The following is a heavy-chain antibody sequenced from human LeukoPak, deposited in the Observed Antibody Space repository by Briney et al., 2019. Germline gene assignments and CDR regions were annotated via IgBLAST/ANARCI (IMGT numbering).Heavy chain of an antibody. J-gene: IGHJ5*02. Sequence: ASVKVSCKASGGTFSSYAISWVRQAPGQGLEWMGRIIPILGIANYAQKLQGRVTMTTDTPTSTAYMELRSLRSDDTAVYYCAREGAAAEDVNWFDPWGQGTLVTVSS. CDR1: GGTFSSYA. D-gene: IGHD6-25*01. CDR2: IIPILGIA. CDR3: AREGAAAEDVNWFDP. V-gene: IGHV1-69*04.